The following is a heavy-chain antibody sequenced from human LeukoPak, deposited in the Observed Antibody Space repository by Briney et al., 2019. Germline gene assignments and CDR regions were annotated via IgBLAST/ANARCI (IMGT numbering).Heavy chain of an antibody. CDR3: ASPDSISSYLFAY. V-gene: IGHV1-69*13. J-gene: IGHJ4*02. CDR1: GGTFSSYA. Sequence: SVTVSCKASGGTFSSYAISWVRQAPGQGLEWMGGIIPIFGTANYAQKFQGRVTITADESTSTAYMELSSLRSEDTAVYYCASPDSISSYLFAYWGQGTLVTVSS. CDR2: IIPIFGTA. D-gene: IGHD6-6*01.